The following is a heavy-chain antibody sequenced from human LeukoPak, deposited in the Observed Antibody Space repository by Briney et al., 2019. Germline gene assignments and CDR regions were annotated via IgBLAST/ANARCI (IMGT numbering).Heavy chain of an antibody. J-gene: IGHJ6*02. CDR1: GGSISSGGYY. Sequence: SQTLSLTCTVSGGSISSGGYYWSWIRQPPGKGLEWIGYINHSGSTNYNPSLKSRVTISVDTSKNQFSLKLSSVTAADTAVYYCARSGTTVVNDAPYYYYGMDVWGQGTTVTVSS. V-gene: IGHV4-30-2*01. CDR3: ARSGTTVVNDAPYYYYGMDV. D-gene: IGHD4-23*01. CDR2: INHSGST.